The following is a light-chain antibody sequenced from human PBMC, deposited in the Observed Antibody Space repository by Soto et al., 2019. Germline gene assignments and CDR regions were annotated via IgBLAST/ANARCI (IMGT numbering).Light chain of an antibody. CDR1: SSDGGSYNL. Sequence: QSVLTQPASVSGSPGQSITISCTGTSSDGGSYNLVSWYQQHPGKAPKLMIYEGSKRPSGVSNRFSGSKSGNTASLTISGLQAEDEADYYCCSYAGSSIVVFGGGTKLTVL. J-gene: IGLJ2*01. CDR2: EGS. V-gene: IGLV2-23*01. CDR3: CSYAGSSIVV.